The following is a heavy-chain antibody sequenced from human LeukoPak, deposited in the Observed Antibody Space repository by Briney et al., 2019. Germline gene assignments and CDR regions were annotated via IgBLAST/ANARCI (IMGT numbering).Heavy chain of an antibody. CDR2: IYYSGST. CDR1: GGSISSYY. D-gene: IGHD1-26*01. CDR3: ARAREAASLLIDH. V-gene: IGHV4-59*01. J-gene: IGHJ4*02. Sequence: PSETLSLTCTVSGGSISSYYWSWIRQPPGKGLEWIGYIYYSGSTNYNPSLKSRVTISVDTSKNQFSLKLSSVTAADTAVYYCARAREAASLLIDHWGQGTLVTVSS.